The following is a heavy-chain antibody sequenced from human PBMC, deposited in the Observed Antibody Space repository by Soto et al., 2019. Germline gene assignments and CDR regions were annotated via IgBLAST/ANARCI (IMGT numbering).Heavy chain of an antibody. CDR2: IIERGEFT. J-gene: IGHJ6*04. V-gene: IGHV3-23*01. CDR3: AKGWGAV. D-gene: IGHD3-16*01. CDR1: GFTFSNYG. Sequence: GGSLRLSCAASGFTFSNYGMTWVRQAPGKGLEWVSLIIERGEFTYYGDSVKGRFTISRDDSKNTLYLQMNSLRVDDTAVYYCAKGWGAVWGKGTTVTVSS.